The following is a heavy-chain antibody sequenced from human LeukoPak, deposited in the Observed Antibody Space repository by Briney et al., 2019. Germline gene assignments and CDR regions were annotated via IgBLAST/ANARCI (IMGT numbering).Heavy chain of an antibody. CDR1: GFTFSSYS. D-gene: IGHD3-22*01. Sequence: PGGSLRLSCAASGFTFSSYSMNWVRQAPGKGLEWVSSISSSSSYIYYADSVKGRFTISRDNAKNSLYLQMNSLRAEDMAVYYCARAGYYYDSSGYHGPFDYWGQGTLVTVSS. V-gene: IGHV3-21*01. J-gene: IGHJ4*02. CDR2: ISSSSSYI. CDR3: ARAGYYYDSSGYHGPFDY.